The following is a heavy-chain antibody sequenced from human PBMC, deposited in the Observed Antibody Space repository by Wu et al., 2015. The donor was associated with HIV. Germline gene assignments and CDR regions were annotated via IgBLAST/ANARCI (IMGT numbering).Heavy chain of an antibody. J-gene: IGHJ6*03. D-gene: IGHD2-2*01. Sequence: QVQLVQSGAEVKKPGSSVKVSCKASGGTFSSYAISWVRQAPGQGLEWMGGIIPIFGTANYAQKFQGRVTITADESTSTAYMELSSLRSEDTAVYYCARDNRPDIVVVPAADIGNYYYYMDVWGKGTTVTVSS. V-gene: IGHV1-69*12. CDR1: GGTFSSYA. CDR3: ARDNRPDIVVVPAADIGNYYYYMDV. CDR2: IIPIFGTA.